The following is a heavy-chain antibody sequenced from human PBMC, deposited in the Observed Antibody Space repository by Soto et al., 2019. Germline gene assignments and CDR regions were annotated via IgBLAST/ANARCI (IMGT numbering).Heavy chain of an antibody. D-gene: IGHD3-9*01. CDR3: AKSPAGPTGLIGYYCSYFDY. V-gene: IGHV3-9*01. CDR1: GFTFDDYA. Sequence: EVQLVESGGGLVQPGRSLRLSCAASGFTFDDYAMHWVRQAPGKGLEWVSGVSSDGGSIAYANSVQGRFTVSRDNDKAYLYLQMNSPRNEDTALYYCAKSPAGPTGLIGYYCSYFDYRGQGTQLIVSS. CDR2: VSSDGGSI. J-gene: IGHJ4*02.